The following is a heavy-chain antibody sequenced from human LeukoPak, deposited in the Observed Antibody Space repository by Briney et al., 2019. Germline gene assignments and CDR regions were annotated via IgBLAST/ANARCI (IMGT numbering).Heavy chain of an antibody. CDR2: IYYSGST. CDR3: ARTYYYDTSRYYPDAFDI. J-gene: IGHJ3*02. V-gene: IGHV4-39*01. D-gene: IGHD3-22*01. Sequence: SETLSLTCTVSGGSISSSSYYWGWIRQPPGKGLEWIWRIYYSGSTYYNPSLKSRVTISVDTSKNQSSLKLSSVTAADTAVYYCARTYYYDTSRYYPDAFDIWGQGTMVTVSS. CDR1: GGSISSSSYY.